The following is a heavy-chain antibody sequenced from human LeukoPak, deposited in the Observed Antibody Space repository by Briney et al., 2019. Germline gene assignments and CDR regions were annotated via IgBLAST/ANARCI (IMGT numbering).Heavy chain of an antibody. CDR1: GFTFSSYA. D-gene: IGHD3-22*01. V-gene: IGHV3-23*01. J-gene: IGHJ4*02. CDR3: ARDALNYYDSSGYAVYFDY. CDR2: ISGSGGST. Sequence: GGSLRLSCAASGFTFSSYAMSWVRQAPGKGLEWVSAISGSGGSTYYADSVKGRFTISRDNSKNTLYLQMNSLRAEDTAVYYCARDALNYYDSSGYAVYFDYWGQGTLVTVSS.